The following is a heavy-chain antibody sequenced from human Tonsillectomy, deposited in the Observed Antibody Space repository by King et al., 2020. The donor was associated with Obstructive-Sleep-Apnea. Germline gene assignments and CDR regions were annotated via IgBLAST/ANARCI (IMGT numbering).Heavy chain of an antibody. CDR3: AKDIGIQLWLPDY. D-gene: IGHD5-18*01. J-gene: IGHJ4*02. CDR2: ISGSVGST. V-gene: IGHV3-23*04. Sequence: VQLVESGGGLVQPGGSLRLSCAASGFTFSSYAMSWVRQAPGKGLEWGSAISGSVGSTYYADSVKGRFTISRDNSKNTLYLQMNSLRAEETAVYYCAKDIGIQLWLPDYWGQGTLVTVSS. CDR1: GFTFSSYA.